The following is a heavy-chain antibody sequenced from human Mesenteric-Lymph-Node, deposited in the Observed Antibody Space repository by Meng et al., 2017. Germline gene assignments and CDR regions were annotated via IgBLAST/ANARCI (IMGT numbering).Heavy chain of an antibody. CDR1: GFTFSDYT. CDR3: ARGTDWYDY. V-gene: IGHV3-21*06. CDR2: ISSTSSNI. D-gene: IGHD3-9*01. J-gene: IGHJ4*02. Sequence: GGSLRLSCAVSGFTFSDYTMNWVRQAPGKGLEWVSSISSTSSNIYYADSVKGRFTISRDNAKSSLYLEMNSLSDEDTAVYYCARGTDWYDYWGQGTLVTVSS.